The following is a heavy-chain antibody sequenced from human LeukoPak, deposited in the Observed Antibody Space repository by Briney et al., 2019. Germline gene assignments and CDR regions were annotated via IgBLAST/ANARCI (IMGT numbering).Heavy chain of an antibody. CDR1: GGSFSGYY. D-gene: IGHD5-18*01. V-gene: IGHV4-34*01. CDR2: IYYSGST. J-gene: IGHJ4*02. Sequence: KTSETLSLTCAVYGGSFSGYYWSWIRQPPGKGLEWIGSIYYSGSTYYNPSLKSRVTISVDTSKNQFSLRLSSVTAADTAVYYCASRYSYGSGNFDYWGQGTLVTVSS. CDR3: ASRYSYGSGNFDY.